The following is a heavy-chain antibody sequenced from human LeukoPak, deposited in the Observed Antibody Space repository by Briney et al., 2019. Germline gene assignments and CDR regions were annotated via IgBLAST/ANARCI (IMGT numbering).Heavy chain of an antibody. CDR1: GGTFGSYA. Sequence: SVKVSCKASGGTFGSYAISWVRQAPGQGLEWMGGIIPIFGTANYAQKFQGRVTMTKDTSTSTVYMELSCLRSEDTAVYYCARAPRDGCPDYWGQGTLVTVSS. CDR3: ARAPRDGCPDY. D-gene: IGHD5-24*01. V-gene: IGHV1-69*05. CDR2: IIPIFGTA. J-gene: IGHJ4*02.